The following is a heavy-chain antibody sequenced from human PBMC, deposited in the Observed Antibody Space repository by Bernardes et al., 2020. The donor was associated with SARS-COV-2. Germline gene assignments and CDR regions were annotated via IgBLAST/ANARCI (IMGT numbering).Heavy chain of an antibody. CDR1: GFTFSSYA. J-gene: IGHJ6*02. V-gene: IGHV3-30-3*01. Sequence: GGSLRLSCAASGFTFSSYAMHWVRQAPGKGLEWVAVISYDGSNKYYADSVKGRFTISRDNSKNTLYLQMNSLRAEDTAVYYCARDDWSGYYTAYYYYYGMDVWGQGTTVTVSS. CDR3: ARDDWSGYYTAYYYYYGMDV. CDR2: ISYDGSNK. D-gene: IGHD3-3*01.